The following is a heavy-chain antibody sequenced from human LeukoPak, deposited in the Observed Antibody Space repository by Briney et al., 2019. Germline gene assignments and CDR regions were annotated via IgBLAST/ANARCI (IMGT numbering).Heavy chain of an antibody. CDR1: GYTFTSYY. CDR3: ARAGYGGNYYYYYYMDV. D-gene: IGHD4-23*01. Sequence: GASVTVSCKASGYTFTSYYMHWVRQAPGQGLEWMGIINPSGGSTSYAQKFQGRVTMTRDTSTSTVYMELSSLRSEDTAVYYCARAGYGGNYYYYYYMDVWGKGTTVTVSS. J-gene: IGHJ6*03. CDR2: INPSGGST. V-gene: IGHV1-46*01.